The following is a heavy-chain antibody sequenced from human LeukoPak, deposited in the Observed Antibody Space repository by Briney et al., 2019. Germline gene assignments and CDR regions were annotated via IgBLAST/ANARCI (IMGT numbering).Heavy chain of an antibody. Sequence: SVKVSCKASGGTFSSYAITWVRQAPGQGLECMGGIIPLFGTTNYAQKFQGRVTITADTSTSTAYMELSSLRSDDTAVYYCARAPYGDYSGDYYYYYMDVWGKGTTVTVSS. CDR2: IIPLFGTT. J-gene: IGHJ6*03. V-gene: IGHV1-69*06. CDR3: ARAPYGDYSGDYYYYYMDV. D-gene: IGHD4-17*01. CDR1: GGTFSSYA.